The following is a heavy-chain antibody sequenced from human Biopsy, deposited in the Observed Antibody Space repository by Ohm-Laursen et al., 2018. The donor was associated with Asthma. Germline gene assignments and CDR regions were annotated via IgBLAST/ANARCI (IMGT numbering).Heavy chain of an antibody. Sequence: SDTLSLTCTVSGGSISSSSYYWGWIRRPPGKGLEFIGTIYYSRSTYYNPSLKSRVTLSVDASKNQFSLKLTSVTAADTAVYYCVSPPGYWGQGTRVTVSS. CDR2: IYYSRST. CDR1: GGSISSSSYY. J-gene: IGHJ4*02. CDR3: VSPPGY. V-gene: IGHV4-39*01.